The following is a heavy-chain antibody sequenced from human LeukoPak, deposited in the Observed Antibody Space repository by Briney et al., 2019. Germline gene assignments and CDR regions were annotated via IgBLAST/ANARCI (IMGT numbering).Heavy chain of an antibody. CDR2: ISSSGNT. CDR3: VKGRMSEDGLDF. D-gene: IGHD5-24*01. CDR1: GFTFGRSA. J-gene: IGHJ4*02. Sequence: PGGSLRLSSEASGFTFGRSAMTWVRQTPGKGLEWFSSISSSGNTYYADSVKGRFTISRDNSKNLVNLQMNSLRAEDTAIYYCVKGRMSEDGLDFWGQGSLVTVSS. V-gene: IGHV3-23*01.